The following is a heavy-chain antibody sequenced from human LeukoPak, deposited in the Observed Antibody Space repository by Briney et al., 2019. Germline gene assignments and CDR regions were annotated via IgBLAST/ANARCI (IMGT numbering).Heavy chain of an antibody. J-gene: IGHJ4*02. Sequence: ASVKLSFKASGYTFTGYYLNWVRQAPGQGLEWMGRINPNSGGTNSGQKFQGRVTMTRDTSISTAYLELSSLTFDDTAVYYCATVDAASLAVNYWGQGTLVTVSS. CDR2: INPNSGGT. V-gene: IGHV1-2*02. CDR3: ATVDAASLAVNY. CDR1: GYTFTGYY. D-gene: IGHD6-13*01.